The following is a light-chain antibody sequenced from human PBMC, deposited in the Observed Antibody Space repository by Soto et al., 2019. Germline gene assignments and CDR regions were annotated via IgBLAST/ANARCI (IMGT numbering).Light chain of an antibody. V-gene: IGLV2-23*03. CDR2: EGS. J-gene: IGLJ7*01. Sequence: SALTQPASVSGSPGQSITISCPGTSSDVGSYNLVSWYQQHPGKAPKLMIYEGSKRPSGVSNRFSGSKSGNTASLTISGLQAEDEADYYCCSYAGSSTFVFGGGTQLTVL. CDR1: SSDVGSYNL. CDR3: CSYAGSSTFV.